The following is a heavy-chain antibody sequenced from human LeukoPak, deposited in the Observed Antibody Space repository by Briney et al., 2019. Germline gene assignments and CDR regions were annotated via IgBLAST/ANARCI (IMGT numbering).Heavy chain of an antibody. J-gene: IGHJ4*02. V-gene: IGHV3-33*06. CDR1: GFTFSHYG. CDR3: AKDAQRGFDYSNSLEY. D-gene: IGHD4-11*01. CDR2: IWSDGTNQ. Sequence: PGRSLRLSCAASGFTFSHYGFHWVRQAPGKGLEWVAVIWSDGTNQFYAGSVKGRFTISRDYSQKTVYLEMHSLRTEDTAMYYRAKDAQRGFDYSNSLEYWGPGTLVTVSS.